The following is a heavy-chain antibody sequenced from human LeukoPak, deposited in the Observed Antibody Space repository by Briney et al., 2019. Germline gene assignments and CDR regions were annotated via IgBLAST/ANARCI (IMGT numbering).Heavy chain of an antibody. Sequence: AGSLSLSCAASGFTFSSYGMPWVRQAPGKGLEWVAVIPYDGSNKYYADSVKGRFTISRDNSKNTLYLQMNSLRAEDTAVYYCRSYHHIDYWGQGTLVTVSS. D-gene: IGHD3-16*01. J-gene: IGHJ4*02. CDR1: GFTFSSYG. V-gene: IGHV3-30*03. CDR2: IPYDGSNK. CDR3: RSYHHIDY.